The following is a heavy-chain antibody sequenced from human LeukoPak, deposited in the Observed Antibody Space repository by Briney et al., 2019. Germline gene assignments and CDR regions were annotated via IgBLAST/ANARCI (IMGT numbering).Heavy chain of an antibody. CDR1: GFTFSSYV. V-gene: IGHV3-23*01. J-gene: IGHJ6*02. Sequence: GGSLRLSCAASGFTFSSYVMSWVRQAPGKGLEWVSTISGNGRNTYYADSVKGRFTISRDNSKNTLYLQMNSLRAEDTAVYYCARDPVAIVDYYYGMDVWGQGTTVTVSS. D-gene: IGHD2/OR15-2a*01. CDR2: ISGNGRNT. CDR3: ARDPVAIVDYYYGMDV.